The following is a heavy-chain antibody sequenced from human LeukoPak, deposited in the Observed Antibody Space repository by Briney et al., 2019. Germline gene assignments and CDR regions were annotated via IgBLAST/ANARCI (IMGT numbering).Heavy chain of an antibody. Sequence: GGSLRLSCAASAFTFSSYAMHWVRQAPGKGLEWVAVMSFDGSRKYYADSVKGRFTISRDNSKNTLYLQMNSLRAEDTAVYYCARDQYSTMVRGVIPHDAFDIWGQGTMVTVSS. CDR1: AFTFSSYA. J-gene: IGHJ3*02. CDR2: MSFDGSRK. CDR3: ARDQYSTMVRGVIPHDAFDI. D-gene: IGHD3-10*01. V-gene: IGHV3-30*04.